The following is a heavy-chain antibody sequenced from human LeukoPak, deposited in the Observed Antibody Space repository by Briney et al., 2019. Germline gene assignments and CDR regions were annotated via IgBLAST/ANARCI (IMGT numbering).Heavy chain of an antibody. D-gene: IGHD3-22*01. CDR2: IYYSGGT. CDR1: GGSISSYY. CDR3: ARLYYDSSGHY. Sequence: SETLSLTCTVSGGSISSYYWSWIRQPPGKGLKWIGYIYYSGGTNYNPSLKSRVTISVDTSKNQFSLKLSSVTAADTAVYYCARLYYDSSGHYWGQGTLVTVSS. J-gene: IGHJ4*02. V-gene: IGHV4-59*01.